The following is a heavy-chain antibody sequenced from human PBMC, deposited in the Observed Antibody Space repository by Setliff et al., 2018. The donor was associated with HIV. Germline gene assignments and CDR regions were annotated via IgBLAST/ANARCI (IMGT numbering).Heavy chain of an antibody. CDR2: VHYSGST. J-gene: IGHJ4*02. CDR3: ASEKKAWSVSDSFYEY. CDR1: GLSMSYNY. Sequence: SETLSLTCTVSGLSMSYNYWTWIRQSPGKGLEWIGYVHYSGSTRYNPSLKSRGTISVDTSKKKFSLKLTSMTATDTAVYYCASEKKAWSVSDSFYEYWGQGVPVTVSS. D-gene: IGHD3-3*01. V-gene: IGHV4-59*01.